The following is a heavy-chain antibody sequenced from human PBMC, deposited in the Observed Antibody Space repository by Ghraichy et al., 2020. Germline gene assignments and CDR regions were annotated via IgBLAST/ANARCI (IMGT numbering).Heavy chain of an antibody. D-gene: IGHD3-22*01. J-gene: IGHJ4*02. CDR3: AKARSSGYYYAFDY. V-gene: IGHV3-30*18. CDR1: GFTFSSYG. CDR2: ISYDVSNK. Sequence: GGSLRLSCAASGFTFSSYGMHWVRQAPGKGLEWVAVISYDVSNKFYVDSVKGRFTISRDNSKNTLYLQMNSLRAEDAAVYYCAKARSSGYYYAFDYWGQGTLVTVSS.